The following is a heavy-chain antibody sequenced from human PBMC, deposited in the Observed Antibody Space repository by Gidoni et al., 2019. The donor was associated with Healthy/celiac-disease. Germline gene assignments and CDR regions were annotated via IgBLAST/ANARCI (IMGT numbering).Heavy chain of an antibody. D-gene: IGHD2-2*01. V-gene: IGHV3-43*01. J-gene: IGHJ4*02. CDR3: AKGTPAQWIDY. CDR2: ISWDGGST. CDR1: GFTFDDYT. Sequence: EVQLVESGGVVVQPGGYLRLSCAASGFTFDDYTMHWVRQAPGKGLEWVSLISWDGGSTYYADSVKGRFTISRDNSKNSLYLQMNSLRTEDTALYYCAKGTPAQWIDYWGQGTLVTVSS.